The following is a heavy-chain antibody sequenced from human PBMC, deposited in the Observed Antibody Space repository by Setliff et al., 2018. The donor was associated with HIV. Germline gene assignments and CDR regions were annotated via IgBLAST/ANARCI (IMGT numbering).Heavy chain of an antibody. J-gene: IGHJ6*03. V-gene: IGHV1-8*02. CDR3: TRGADYLGIPSYYYYYMDV. CDR2: MNPNSANT. D-gene: IGHD7-27*01. CDR1: GYPFSSYD. Sequence: GASVKVPCKASGYPFSSYDIHWVRQATGQGLEWMGWMNPNSANTGYAQKFQGRVTMTRDTSTSTAYMELSSLRSEDTAVYYCTRGADYLGIPSYYYYYMDVWGKGTTVTVSS.